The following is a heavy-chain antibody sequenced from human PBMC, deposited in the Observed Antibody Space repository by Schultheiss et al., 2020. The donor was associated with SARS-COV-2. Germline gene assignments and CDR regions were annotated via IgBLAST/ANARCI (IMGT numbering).Heavy chain of an antibody. CDR3: AKVSGSGWNGFLNYYYMDV. D-gene: IGHD6-19*01. CDR1: GFTFSSYS. V-gene: IGHV3-30*02. CDR2: IRYDGSNK. J-gene: IGHJ6*03. Sequence: GGSLRLSCAASGFTFSSYSMHWVRQAPGKGLEWVAFIRYDGSNKYYADSVKGRFTISRDSPKNTLYLQMNSLRAEDTAVYYCAKVSGSGWNGFLNYYYMDVWGKGTTVTVSS.